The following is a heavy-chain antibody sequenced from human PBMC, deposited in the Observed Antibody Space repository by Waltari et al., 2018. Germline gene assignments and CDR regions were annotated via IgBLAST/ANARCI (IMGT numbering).Heavy chain of an antibody. CDR2: FDPEDGET. CDR1: GYTLTELS. V-gene: IGHV1-24*01. D-gene: IGHD5-12*01. Sequence: QVQLVQSGAEVKKPGASVKVSCKVSGYTLTELSRPWVRPAPGKGLEWMGGFDPEDGETIYAQKFQGRVTMTEDTSTDTAYMELSSLRSEDTAVYYCATGKRWLQLGAFDIWGQGTMVTVSS. J-gene: IGHJ3*02. CDR3: ATGKRWLQLGAFDI.